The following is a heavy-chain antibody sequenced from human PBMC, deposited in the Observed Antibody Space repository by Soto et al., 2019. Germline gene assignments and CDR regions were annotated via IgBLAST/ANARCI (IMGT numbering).Heavy chain of an antibody. J-gene: IGHJ4*02. Sequence: LSLTCAVSGASVTSDDYYWSWFRQPPGKGLEWIGYIYHSGSTYYNPSLKSRVSISIDTSQNQFSLKLTSLTAADTAVYYCARDPIFYYASSGYGGSYFDYWGQGSRVTVSS. CDR3: ARDPIFYYASSGYGGSYFDY. V-gene: IGHV4-30-4*01. CDR2: IYHSGST. D-gene: IGHD3-22*01. CDR1: GASVTSDDYY.